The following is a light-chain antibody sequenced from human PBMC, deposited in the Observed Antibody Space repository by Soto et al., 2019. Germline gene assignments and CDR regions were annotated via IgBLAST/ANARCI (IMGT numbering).Light chain of an antibody. CDR1: QSVSSN. Sequence: EIVMTQSPATLSVSPGERATLSCRASQSVSSNLAWYQQKPGQAPRLLIYGAYTRATGIPARFSGSGSGTEFTLTISSQQSEDFAVYYCQQYYNWPPYTFGQGTKLEIK. V-gene: IGKV3-15*01. J-gene: IGKJ2*01. CDR3: QQYYNWPPYT. CDR2: GAY.